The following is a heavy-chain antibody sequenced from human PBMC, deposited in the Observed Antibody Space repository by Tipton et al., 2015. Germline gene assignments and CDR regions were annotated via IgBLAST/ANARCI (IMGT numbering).Heavy chain of an antibody. CDR3: ARDNTGTTFDY. CDR1: EFTFSNFW. V-gene: IGHV3-7*01. J-gene: IGHJ4*02. Sequence: SLRLSCAVSEFTFSNFWMSWVRQAPGKGLEWVGQINQDGTETYYGDSVKGRFTISRDNAKNSLFLQSNSLRAEDTAVYFCARDNTGTTFDYWGQGILVTVSS. D-gene: IGHD1-7*01. CDR2: INQDGTET.